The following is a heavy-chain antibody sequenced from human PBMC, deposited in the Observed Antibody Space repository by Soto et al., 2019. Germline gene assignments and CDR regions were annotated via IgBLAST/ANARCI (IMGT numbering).Heavy chain of an antibody. CDR2: IYYSGST. CDR3: AREGVEGSYRIYYFDY. Sequence: KASETLSLTCTVPGGSISSGGYYWSWIRQHPGKGLEWIGYIYYSGSTYYNPSLKSRVTISVDTSKNQFSLKLSSVTAADTAVYYCAREGVEGSYRIYYFDYWGQGTLVTVSS. V-gene: IGHV4-31*03. D-gene: IGHD3-16*02. J-gene: IGHJ4*02. CDR1: GGSISSGGYY.